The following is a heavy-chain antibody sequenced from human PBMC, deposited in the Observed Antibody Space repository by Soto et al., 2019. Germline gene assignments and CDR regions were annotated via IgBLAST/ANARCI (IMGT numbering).Heavy chain of an antibody. Sequence: GKGLEWIGEINHSGSTNYNPSLKSRVTISVDTSKNQFSLKLSSVTAADTAVYYCARGVRQKYGAGSGVHDYSAQGTLDPGS. D-gene: IGHD3-10*01. CDR2: INHSGST. V-gene: IGHV4-34*01. J-gene: IGHJ4*02. CDR3: ARGVRQKYGAGSGVHDY.